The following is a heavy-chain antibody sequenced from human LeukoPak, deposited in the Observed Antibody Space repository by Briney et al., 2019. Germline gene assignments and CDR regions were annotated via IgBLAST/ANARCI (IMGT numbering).Heavy chain of an antibody. CDR1: GYTFTSYG. CDR3: ARDNPYLYGDYKYNWFDP. V-gene: IGHV1-18*01. D-gene: IGHD4-17*01. Sequence: ASVKVSCKASGYTFTSYGISWVRQAPGQGLEWMGWISAYNGNTNYAQKLQGRVNMTTDTSTSTAYMELRSLRSDDTAVYYCARDNPYLYGDYKYNWFDPWGQGTLVTVSS. J-gene: IGHJ5*02. CDR2: ISAYNGNT.